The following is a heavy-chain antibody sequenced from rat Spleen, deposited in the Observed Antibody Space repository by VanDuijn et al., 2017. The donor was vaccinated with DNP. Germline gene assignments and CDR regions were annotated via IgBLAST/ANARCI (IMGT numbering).Heavy chain of an antibody. Sequence: EVQLVESGGDLVQPGRSMKLSCAASGFTFSNYDMAWVRQAPKQGLEWVATISYDGSNNYYRDSVKGRFTISRDNAKDTLYLQGDSLRSEDTATYYCVRPLGYSSYGFAYWGQGTLVTVSS. V-gene: IGHV5-7*01. CDR1: GFTFSNYD. CDR2: ISYDGSNN. D-gene: IGHD1-2*01. CDR3: VRPLGYSSYGFAY. J-gene: IGHJ3*01.